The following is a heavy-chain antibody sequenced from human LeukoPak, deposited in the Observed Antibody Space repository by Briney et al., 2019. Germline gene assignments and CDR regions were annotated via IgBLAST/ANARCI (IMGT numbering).Heavy chain of an antibody. D-gene: IGHD4-11*01. CDR1: GFTFSTSW. CDR3: ARAGYYRFDY. J-gene: IGHJ4*02. V-gene: IGHV3-74*01. CDR2: INSDGSTI. Sequence: GGSLRLSCAAPGFTFSTSWMHWVRQAPGQGLVWVSRINSDGSTINYADSVQGRFTISRDNAKSTLYLQMNSLGAEDTAVYYCARAGYYRFDYWGQGTQVTVSS.